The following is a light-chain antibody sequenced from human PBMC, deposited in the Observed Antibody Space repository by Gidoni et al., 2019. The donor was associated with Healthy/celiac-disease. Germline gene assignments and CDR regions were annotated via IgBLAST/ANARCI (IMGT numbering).Light chain of an antibody. J-gene: IGLJ3*02. CDR2: SNN. CDR1: SSKIGSNT. Sequence: QSVRTQPAAAAATPGQSVTISCSGSSSKIGSNTGNWYQQLPGTAPKLLIYSNNQRPSGVPDRFSGSKSGTSASLAISGLQSEDEADYYCAAWDDSLNGRGVFGGGTKLTVL. CDR3: AAWDDSLNGRGV. V-gene: IGLV1-44*01.